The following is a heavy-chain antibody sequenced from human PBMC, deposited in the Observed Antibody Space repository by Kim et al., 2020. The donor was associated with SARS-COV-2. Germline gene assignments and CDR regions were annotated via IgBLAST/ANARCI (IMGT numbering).Heavy chain of an antibody. V-gene: IGHV1-69*13. D-gene: IGHD6-13*01. J-gene: IGHJ4*02. Sequence: SVKVSCKASGGTFSSYAISWVRQAPGQGLEWMGGIIPIFGTANYAQKFQGRVTITADESTSTAYMELSSLRSEDTAVCYCEAAAAGNYPFDYWGQGTLVTVSS. CDR3: EAAAAGNYPFDY. CDR1: GGTFSSYA. CDR2: IIPIFGTA.